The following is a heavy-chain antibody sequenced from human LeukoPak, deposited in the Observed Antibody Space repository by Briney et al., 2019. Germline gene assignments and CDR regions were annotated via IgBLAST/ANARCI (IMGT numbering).Heavy chain of an antibody. V-gene: IGHV1-69*05. Sequence: SVKVSCKASGGTFSSYAISWVRQAPGQGLEWMGRIIPIFGTANYAQKFRGRVTITTDESTSTAYMELSSLRSEDTAVYYCARDGKRLKLDYWGQGTLVTVSS. CDR2: IIPIFGTA. D-gene: IGHD4-23*01. CDR3: ARDGKRLKLDY. CDR1: GGTFSSYA. J-gene: IGHJ4*02.